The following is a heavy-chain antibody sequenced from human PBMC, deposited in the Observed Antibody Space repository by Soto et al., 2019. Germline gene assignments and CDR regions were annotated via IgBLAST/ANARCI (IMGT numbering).Heavy chain of an antibody. Sequence: SETLSLTCVVSNFSISSGYYWGWIRQPPGKGLEWIGMIYCSGSTYYDPSLKSRVTISVDTSKNQFSLKLSSVTAADTAVYYCARAGAVVATITNWFAPWGQGTLVTVSP. D-gene: IGHD5-12*01. CDR2: IYCSGST. CDR3: ARAGAVVATITNWFAP. J-gene: IGHJ5*02. V-gene: IGHV4-38-2*01. CDR1: NFSISSGYY.